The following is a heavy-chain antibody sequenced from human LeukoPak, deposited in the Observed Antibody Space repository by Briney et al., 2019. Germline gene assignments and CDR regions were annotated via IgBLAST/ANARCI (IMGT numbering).Heavy chain of an antibody. Sequence: PGGSLRLSCAASGFTFSSYAMHWVRQAPGKGLEWVAVISYDGSNKYYADSVKGRFTISRDNSKNTLYLQMNSLRAEDTAVYYCARDKSYGSYDAFDIWGQGTMVTVSS. CDR2: ISYDGSNK. CDR1: GFTFSSYA. CDR3: ARDKSYGSYDAFDI. D-gene: IGHD5-18*01. V-gene: IGHV3-30-3*01. J-gene: IGHJ3*02.